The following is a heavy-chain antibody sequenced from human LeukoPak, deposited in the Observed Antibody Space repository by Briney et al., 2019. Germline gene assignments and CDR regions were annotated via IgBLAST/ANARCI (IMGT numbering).Heavy chain of an antibody. J-gene: IGHJ4*02. Sequence: PGGSLRLSCAASGFTFSSYWMHWVRQAPGKGLVWASRINSDGSSTSYADSVKGRFTISRDNAKNTLYLQMNSLRAEDTAVYYCARDPQDTAMAPALDYWGQGTLVTVSS. D-gene: IGHD5-18*01. CDR1: GFTFSSYW. V-gene: IGHV3-74*01. CDR3: ARDPQDTAMAPALDY. CDR2: INSDGSST.